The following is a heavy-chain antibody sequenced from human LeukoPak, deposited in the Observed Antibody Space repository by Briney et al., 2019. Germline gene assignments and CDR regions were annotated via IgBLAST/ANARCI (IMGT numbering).Heavy chain of an antibody. V-gene: IGHV3-9*01. CDR3: ARGDGSNFRSPFDY. D-gene: IGHD5-24*01. CDR2: ISWNSGSI. CDR1: GFTFDDYA. J-gene: IGHJ4*02. Sequence: PGGSLRLSCAASGFTFDDYAMHWVRQAPGKGLEWVSGISWNSGSIGYADSVKGRFTISRDNANNSLYLQMNSLRAEDTAVYFCARGDGSNFRSPFDYWGQGTLVTVSS.